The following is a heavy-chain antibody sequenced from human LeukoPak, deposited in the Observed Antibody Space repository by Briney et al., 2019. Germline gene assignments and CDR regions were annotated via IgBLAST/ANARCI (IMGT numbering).Heavy chain of an antibody. V-gene: IGHV4-59*08. D-gene: IGHD1-26*01. CDR2: IYYSGST. CDR1: GGSISSYY. J-gene: IGHJ3*02. CDR3: ARRYSGSYFGNAFDI. Sequence: SETLSHTCTVSGGSISSYYWSWIRQPPGKGLEWIGYIYYSGSTNYNPSLKSRVTISVDTSKNQFSLKLSSVTAADTAVYYCARRYSGSYFGNAFDIWGQGTMVTVSS.